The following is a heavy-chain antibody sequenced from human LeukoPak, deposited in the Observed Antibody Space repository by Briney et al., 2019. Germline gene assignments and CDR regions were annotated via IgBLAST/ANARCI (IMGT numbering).Heavy chain of an antibody. Sequence: TGGSLRLSCAASGFTFSSYGMHWVRQAPGKGLEWVAVIWYDGSNKYYADSVKGRFTISRDNSKNTLYLQMNSLRAEDTAVYYCARDSIAAQGFDPWGQGTLVTVSS. J-gene: IGHJ5*02. CDR3: ARDSIAAQGFDP. V-gene: IGHV3-33*01. D-gene: IGHD6-6*01. CDR1: GFTFSSYG. CDR2: IWYDGSNK.